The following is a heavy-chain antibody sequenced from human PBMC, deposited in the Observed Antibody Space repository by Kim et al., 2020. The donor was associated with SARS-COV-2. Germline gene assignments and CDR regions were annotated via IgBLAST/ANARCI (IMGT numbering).Heavy chain of an antibody. J-gene: IGHJ6*02. V-gene: IGHV3-21*01. D-gene: IGHD3-10*01. CDR1: GFTFSDYS. CDR3: ARGVLVPRYGEVNLGMDV. CDR2: ISSSSRYR. Sequence: GGSLRLSCEASGFTFSDYSLNWVRQAPGKGLEWVSSISSSSRYRLYADSLKGRFTISRDNAKNSLYLQMNSLRAEDTAVYYCARGVLVPRYGEVNLGMDVWGQGTTVTVSS.